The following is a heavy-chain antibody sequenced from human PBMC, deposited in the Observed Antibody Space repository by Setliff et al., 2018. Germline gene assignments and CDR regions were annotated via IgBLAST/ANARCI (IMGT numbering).Heavy chain of an antibody. J-gene: IGHJ4*02. V-gene: IGHV3-30*02. Sequence: GGSLRLSCAAFGFNFMNYGMNWVRQAPGKGLEWVGFIRFDGTIKYYADSVKGRFTISRDNSKNTLYLQMNSLRAEDTAVYYCAKDDAGYCSGGSCYAPFDYWGQGTLVTVSS. D-gene: IGHD2-15*01. CDR3: AKDDAGYCSGGSCYAPFDY. CDR1: GFNFMNYG. CDR2: IRFDGTIK.